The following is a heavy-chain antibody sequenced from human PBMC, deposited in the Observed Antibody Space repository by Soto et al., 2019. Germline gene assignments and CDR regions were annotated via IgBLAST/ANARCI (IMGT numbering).Heavy chain of an antibody. J-gene: IGHJ4*02. Sequence: QVQLVESGGGVVQPGGSLRLSCAASGFPFSAYGMHWIRQAPGKGLEWVAVIWFDSSHSFYADSVQGQFTVSRDNSKNTQYLQMSSLRAEDTAVYYCARYSSNSYYFDYWGQGALVTVSS. CDR2: IWFDSSHS. D-gene: IGHD6-13*01. CDR3: ARYSSNSYYFDY. CDR1: GFPFSAYG. V-gene: IGHV3-33*01.